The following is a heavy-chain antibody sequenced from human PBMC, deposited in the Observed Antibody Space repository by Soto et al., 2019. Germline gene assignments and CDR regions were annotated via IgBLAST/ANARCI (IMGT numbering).Heavy chain of an antibody. CDR2: IYYSGST. D-gene: IGHD3-10*01. CDR3: ARVGSNYVGMDV. CDR1: GGSISSSSYY. V-gene: IGHV4-39*01. J-gene: IGHJ6*02. Sequence: KPSETLSLTCTVSGGSISSSSYYWGWIRQPPGKGLEWIGSIYYSGSTYYNPSLKSRVTISVDTSKNQFSLKLSSVTAADTAVYYCARVGSNYVGMDVWGQGTTVTVSS.